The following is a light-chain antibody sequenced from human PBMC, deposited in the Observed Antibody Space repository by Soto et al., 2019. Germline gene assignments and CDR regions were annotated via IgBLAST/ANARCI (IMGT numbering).Light chain of an antibody. V-gene: IGKV3-20*01. CDR2: GAS. J-gene: IGKJ3*01. Sequence: EIVLTQSPGTLSLSPGERATLSCRASQSVSSSYLAWYQQTPGQAPRLLSYGASSRATGIPDRFSGSGSGTDFTLTISRLEPEDVAVYYCQQYGRSPFTFGPGTKVDIK. CDR3: QQYGRSPFT. CDR1: QSVSSSY.